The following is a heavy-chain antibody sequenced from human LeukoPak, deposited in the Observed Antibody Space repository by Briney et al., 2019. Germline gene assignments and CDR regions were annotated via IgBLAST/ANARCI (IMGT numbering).Heavy chain of an antibody. CDR1: GFVFSNYA. CDR3: AKDVLAAAGYYFDS. D-gene: IGHD6-13*01. J-gene: IGHJ4*02. CDR2: ISGTGANT. Sequence: TGGSLRLSCAASGFVFSNYAMSWVRQAPGKGLEWVSTISGTGANTCYAGSVKGRFTISRDNSKNTLFLQMNSLRAEDTAVYYCAKDVLAAAGYYFDSWGQGTLVTVSS. V-gene: IGHV3-23*01.